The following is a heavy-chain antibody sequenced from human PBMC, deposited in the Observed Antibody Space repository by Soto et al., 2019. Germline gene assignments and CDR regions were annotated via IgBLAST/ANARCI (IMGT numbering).Heavy chain of an antibody. Sequence: PGGSLRLSCTASGFTFSGSAMHWVRQASGKGLEWVGRIRSKANSYATAYAASVKGRFTISRDDSKNTAYLQMNSLKTEDTAVYYCTRRAYYDFWSGFGMDVWGQGTTVTV. V-gene: IGHV3-73*01. D-gene: IGHD3-3*01. CDR2: IRSKANSYAT. CDR1: GFTFSGSA. CDR3: TRRAYYDFWSGFGMDV. J-gene: IGHJ6*02.